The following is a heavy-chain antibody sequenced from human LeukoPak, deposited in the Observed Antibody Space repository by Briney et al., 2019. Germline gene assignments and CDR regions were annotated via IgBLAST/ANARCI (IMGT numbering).Heavy chain of an antibody. V-gene: IGHV3-72*01. J-gene: IGHJ4*02. CDR1: GGSISSFY. CDR3: ARPAPGYCSSTSCYELDY. CDR2: SRNKANSYAT. D-gene: IGHD2-2*01. Sequence: LSLTCTVSGGSISSFYWSWVRQAPGKGLEWVGRSRNKANSYATDYAASVKGRFTISRDDSKNSLYLQVNSLKTEDTAVYYCARPAPGYCSSTSCYELDYWGQGTLVTVSS.